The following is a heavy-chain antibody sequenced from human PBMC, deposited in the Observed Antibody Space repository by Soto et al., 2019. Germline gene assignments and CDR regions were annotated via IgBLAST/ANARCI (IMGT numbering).Heavy chain of an antibody. CDR2: INHSGST. D-gene: IGHD5-12*01. J-gene: IGHJ4*02. V-gene: IGHV4-34*01. CDR3: ARGRNSGYDFLKAGARLPRKYYFDY. Sequence: SETLSLTCAVYGGSFSGYYWSWIRQPPGKGLEWIGEINHSGSTNYNPSLKSRVTISVDTSKNQFSLKLSSVTAADTAVYYCARGRNSGYDFLKAGARLPRKYYFDYWGQGTLVTVSS. CDR1: GGSFSGYY.